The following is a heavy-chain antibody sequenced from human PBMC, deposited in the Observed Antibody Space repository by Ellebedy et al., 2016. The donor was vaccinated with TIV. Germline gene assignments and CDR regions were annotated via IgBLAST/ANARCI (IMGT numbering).Heavy chain of an antibody. D-gene: IGHD3-10*01. CDR3: AKDRGKYGGAPYNGMDI. CDR1: GFTVSSNY. V-gene: IGHV3-66*01. CDR2: IYSGGST. J-gene: IGHJ6*02. Sequence: GGSLRLSCAASGFTVSSNYMSRVRQAPGKGLEWVSVIYSGGSTYYADSVKGRFTISRDNSKNTLYLQMNSLRAEDTAVYYCAKDRGKYGGAPYNGMDIWGQGTTVTVSS.